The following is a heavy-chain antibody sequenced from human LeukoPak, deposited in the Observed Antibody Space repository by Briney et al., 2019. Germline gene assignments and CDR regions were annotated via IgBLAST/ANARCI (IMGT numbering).Heavy chain of an antibody. V-gene: IGHV3-13*01. CDR3: ARDKGTSYLSSFDY. J-gene: IGHJ4*02. CDR1: GFTFSTYD. D-gene: IGHD6-6*01. CDR2: ITSAGDR. Sequence: PGGSLRLSCAASGFTFSTYDMHWVRQATGEGLEWVSTITSAGDRYYPGSVKGRFTISRENAKNSLYLQMDSLRAGDTAVYYCARDKGTSYLSSFDYWGQGTLVTVSS.